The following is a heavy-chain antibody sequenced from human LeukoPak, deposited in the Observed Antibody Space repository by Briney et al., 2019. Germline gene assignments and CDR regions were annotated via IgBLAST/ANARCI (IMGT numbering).Heavy chain of an antibody. CDR3: ARQPKQWPSANWFDP. D-gene: IGHD6-19*01. CDR2: IYYSGST. CDR1: GGYISSSSYY. Sequence: SETLSLTCSVSGGYISSSSYYRGWIRQPPGKGLEWIGTIYYSGSTYSNPSLKSRVTISVDTSKNQFSLKLSSVTAADTAVYYCARQPKQWPSANWFDPWGQGTLVTVSS. J-gene: IGHJ5*02. V-gene: IGHV4-39*01.